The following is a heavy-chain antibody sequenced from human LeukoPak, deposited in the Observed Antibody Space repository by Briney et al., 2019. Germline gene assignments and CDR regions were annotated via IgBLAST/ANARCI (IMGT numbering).Heavy chain of an antibody. V-gene: IGHV3-23*01. Sequence: PGGSLRLSCAASGFTFSSYAMSWVRPAPGKGLEWVSVISASGRKTYYSESAKGQFTISRDNSKNTLYLQMSSLRAEDTAAYYCVRRGSNYPYYMDVWGKGTTATVSS. CDR2: ISASGRKT. CDR1: GFTFSSYA. J-gene: IGHJ6*03. CDR3: VRRGSNYPYYMDV.